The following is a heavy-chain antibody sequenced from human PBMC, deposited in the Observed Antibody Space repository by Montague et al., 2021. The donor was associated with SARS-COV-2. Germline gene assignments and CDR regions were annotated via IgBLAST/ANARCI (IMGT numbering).Heavy chain of an antibody. CDR2: INHGGST. Sequence: SETLSLTCAVHGTSFSGHYWNWILQPPGKGLEWIGEINHGGSTKYSPSLKTRLTILADTSKNQFSLKLTSVAAADTAAYYCARLRDGVVPSPILGVGPYYSYYYVDVXGQGTPVTVSS. CDR3: ARLRDGVVPSPILGVGPYYSYYYVDV. J-gene: IGHJ6*03. D-gene: IGHD3-10*01. V-gene: IGHV4-34*01. CDR1: GTSFSGHY.